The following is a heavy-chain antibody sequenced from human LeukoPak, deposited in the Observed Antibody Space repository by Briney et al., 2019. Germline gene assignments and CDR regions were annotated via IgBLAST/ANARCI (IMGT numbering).Heavy chain of an antibody. D-gene: IGHD1-26*01. CDR2: IYYSGST. CDR3: ARHDPIVGTPDAFDI. J-gene: IGHJ3*02. Sequence: SETRSLTCTVSGGSISSYYWSWIRQPPGKGLEWIAYIYYSGSTDYNPSLKSRVTISLDTSKNQFSLKLSSVTAADTAVYYCARHDPIVGTPDAFDIWGQGTMVTVSS. CDR1: GGSISSYY. V-gene: IGHV4-59*08.